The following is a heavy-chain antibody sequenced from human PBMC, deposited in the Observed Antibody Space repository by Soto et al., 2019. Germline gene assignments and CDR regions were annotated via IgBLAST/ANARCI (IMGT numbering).Heavy chain of an antibody. CDR3: AVRYYYDSSGYYGMDV. D-gene: IGHD3-22*01. V-gene: IGHV1-69*01. CDR1: GGTFSSYA. J-gene: IGHJ6*02. CDR2: IIPIFGTA. Sequence: QVQLVQSGAEVKKPGSSVKVSCKASGGTFSSYAISWVRQAPGQGLEWMGGIIPIFGTANYAQKFQGRVTITADESTSTAYMEVSSLRSEDTAVYCCAVRYYYDSSGYYGMDVWGQGTTVTASS.